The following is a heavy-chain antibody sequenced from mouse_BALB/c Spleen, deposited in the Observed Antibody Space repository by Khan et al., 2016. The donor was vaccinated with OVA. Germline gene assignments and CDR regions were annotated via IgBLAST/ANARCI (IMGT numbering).Heavy chain of an antibody. CDR3: ADWGDGSTYAMDY. D-gene: IGHD2-3*01. V-gene: IGHV2-3*01. CDR2: IWGDGST. J-gene: IGHJ4*01. Sequence: QVQLKQSGPGLVAPSQSLAITCTVSGFSLTIYGVNWIRQPPGKGLEWLGVIWGDGSTNYHSALISRLSISKDNSKSQVFLKLNSLQTDDTAAYYCADWGDGSTYAMDYWGQGTSVTVSS. CDR1: GFSLTIYG.